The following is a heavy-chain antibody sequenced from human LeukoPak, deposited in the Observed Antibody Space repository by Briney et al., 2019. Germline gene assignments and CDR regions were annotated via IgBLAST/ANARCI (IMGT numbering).Heavy chain of an antibody. D-gene: IGHD6-13*01. V-gene: IGHV3-23*01. J-gene: IGHJ4*02. CDR3: AKDRPAWYSSSWYFDY. CDR1: GFTFSSYS. CDR2: ISGSGGST. Sequence: GGSLRLSCAASGFTFSSYSMNWVRQAPGKGLEWVSAISGSGGSTYYADSVKGRFTISRDNSKNTLYLQMNSLRAEDTAVYYCAKDRPAWYSSSWYFDYWGQGTLVTVSS.